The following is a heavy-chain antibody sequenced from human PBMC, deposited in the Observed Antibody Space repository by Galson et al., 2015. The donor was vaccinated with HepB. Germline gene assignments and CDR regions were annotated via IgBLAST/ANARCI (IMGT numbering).Heavy chain of an antibody. V-gene: IGHV1-18*04. D-gene: IGHD2-15*01. Sequence: SVKVSCKASGYTFTSYGISWVRQAPGQGLEWMGWISAYNGNTNYAQKLQGRVTMTTDTSTSTAYMELRSLRSDDTAVYYCARDFRGGGSSDYGMDVWGQGTTVTVSS. CDR1: GYTFTSYG. CDR2: ISAYNGNT. CDR3: ARDFRGGGSSDYGMDV. J-gene: IGHJ6*02.